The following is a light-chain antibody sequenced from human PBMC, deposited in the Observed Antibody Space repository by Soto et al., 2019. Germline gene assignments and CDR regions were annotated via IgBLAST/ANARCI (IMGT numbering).Light chain of an antibody. V-gene: IGKV3-15*01. CDR1: QSISSE. CDR3: QQGHNWPLT. J-gene: IGKJ2*01. Sequence: EIVMTQSPATLSVSPGESATLSCRASQSISSELAWYQQKPGQPPRLLIYGASTRATGVPARCTGSASGSDFTLTISGLQPEDFAVYYCQQGHNWPLTFGQGTRLEI. CDR2: GAS.